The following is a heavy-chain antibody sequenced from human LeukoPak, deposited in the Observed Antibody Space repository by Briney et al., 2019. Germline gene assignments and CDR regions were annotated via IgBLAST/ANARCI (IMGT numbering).Heavy chain of an antibody. CDR1: GFTFSDYW. Sequence: PGGSLRLSCVGSGFTFSDYWMSWVRQAPGKGLEWVANIKQDGSEKYYVDSVKGRFTISRDNAKNSLYLQMNSLRGEDTAVFYCARVSCTNGVCYGFDYWGQGTLVSVSS. D-gene: IGHD2-8*01. CDR2: IKQDGSEK. J-gene: IGHJ4*02. V-gene: IGHV3-7*01. CDR3: ARVSCTNGVCYGFDY.